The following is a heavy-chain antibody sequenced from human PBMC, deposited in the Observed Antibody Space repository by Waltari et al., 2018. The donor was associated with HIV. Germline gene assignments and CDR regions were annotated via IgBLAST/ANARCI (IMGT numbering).Heavy chain of an antibody. D-gene: IGHD3-16*01. CDR2: FYYRGRS. V-gene: IGHV4-39*01. CDR1: GGPISSTKYY. Sequence: QLQESGPGLVKPSETLSLTCTVSGGPISSTKYYWGWIRQTPGKGLEWIGTFYYRGRSYNNPSFKSRLNMSIDTSPNRFSLHLTAVTAADTALYYCARHSRPYVHHFDYWGRGTLVTVS. CDR3: ARHSRPYVHHFDY. J-gene: IGHJ2*01.